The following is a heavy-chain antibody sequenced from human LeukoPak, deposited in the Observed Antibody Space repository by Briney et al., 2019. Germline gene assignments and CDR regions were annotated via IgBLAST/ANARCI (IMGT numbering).Heavy chain of an antibody. CDR3: ASFYGSGSYYPKPDY. D-gene: IGHD3-10*01. CDR2: IYYSGST. Sequence: SETLSLTCTVSGGSISSSSYYWGWIRQPPGKGLEWIGSIYYSGSTYYNPSLKSRVTISVDTSKNQFSLKLSSVTAADTAMYYCASFYGSGSYYPKPDYWGQGTLVTVSS. V-gene: IGHV4-39*01. CDR1: GGSISSSSYY. J-gene: IGHJ4*02.